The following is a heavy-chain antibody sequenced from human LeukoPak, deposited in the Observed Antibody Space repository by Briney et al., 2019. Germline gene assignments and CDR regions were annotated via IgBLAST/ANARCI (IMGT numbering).Heavy chain of an antibody. V-gene: IGHV3-23*01. CDR2: TSGSVDST. CDR3: ARRSGIAEAGAFDY. CDR1: GFTFDDYG. Sequence: GGSLRLSCAASGFTFDDYGMSWVRQAPGKGLEWVSGTSGSVDSTYYTDSGTGRFSISRDTRENTLYLQMNSLRAEDTAVYYCARRSGIAEAGAFDYWGQGTLVTVPS. D-gene: IGHD6-19*01. J-gene: IGHJ4*02.